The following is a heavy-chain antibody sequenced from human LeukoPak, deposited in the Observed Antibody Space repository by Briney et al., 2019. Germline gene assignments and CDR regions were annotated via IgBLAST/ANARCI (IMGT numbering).Heavy chain of an antibody. CDR3: AKGGRTYSLYYFDY. J-gene: IGHJ4*02. V-gene: IGHV3-74*01. CDR2: ITNDGSAA. CDR1: GFSFSIHW. Sequence: GGSLRLSCAASGFSFSIHWMHWVSQAPGKGLVWVSRITNDGSAAAYADSAKGRFTISRDNSKNTLYLQMNSLRAEDTALYYCAKGGRTYSLYYFDYWGQGALVTVSS. D-gene: IGHD5-18*01.